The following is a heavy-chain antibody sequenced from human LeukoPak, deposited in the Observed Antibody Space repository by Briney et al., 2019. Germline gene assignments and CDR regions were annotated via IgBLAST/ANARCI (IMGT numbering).Heavy chain of an antibody. CDR2: ISSSSSPI. D-gene: IGHD2-2*01. V-gene: IGHV3-48*01. CDR1: GFTFSSYS. J-gene: IGHJ4*02. Sequence: GGSLRLSCAASGFTFSSYSMNRVRQAPGKGLEWVSYISSSSSPIYFADSVKGRFTISRDNSKNTLYLQMNSLRADDTAVYYCARDLRRDCSTTTCYAFDYWGQGTLVTVSS. CDR3: ARDLRRDCSTTTCYAFDY.